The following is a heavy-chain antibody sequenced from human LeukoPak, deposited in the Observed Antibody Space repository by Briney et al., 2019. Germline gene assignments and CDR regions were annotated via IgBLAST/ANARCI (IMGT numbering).Heavy chain of an antibody. Sequence: SETLSLTCTVSGGSISSYYWSWIRQPPGKGPEWIGYIYYSGSTNYNPSLKSRVTISVDTSKNQFSLKLSSVTAADTAVYYCAYSTYYYYMDVWGKGTTVTVSS. CDR3: AYSTYYYYMDV. D-gene: IGHD2-21*01. J-gene: IGHJ6*03. V-gene: IGHV4-59*01. CDR2: IYYSGST. CDR1: GGSISSYY.